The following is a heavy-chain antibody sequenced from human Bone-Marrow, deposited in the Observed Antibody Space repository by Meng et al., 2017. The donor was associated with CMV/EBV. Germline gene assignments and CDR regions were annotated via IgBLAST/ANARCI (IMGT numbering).Heavy chain of an antibody. Sequence: SVKVSCKASGGTFSSYAISWVRQAPGQGLEWMGGIIPIFGTANYAQKFQGRVTITTDESTRTAYMELSSLRSEDTAVYYCARDWAARPEGYYYGMDVWGQGNTVNVSS. CDR3: ARDWAARPEGYYYGMDV. D-gene: IGHD6-6*01. CDR2: IIPIFGTA. V-gene: IGHV1-69*05. J-gene: IGHJ6*02. CDR1: GGTFSSYA.